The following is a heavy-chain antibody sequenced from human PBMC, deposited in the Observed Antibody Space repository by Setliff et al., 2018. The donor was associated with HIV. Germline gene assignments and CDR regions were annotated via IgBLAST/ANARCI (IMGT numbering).Heavy chain of an antibody. CDR3: ARGGPARVALLYWFDP. D-gene: IGHD2-21*01. V-gene: IGHV1-8*02. CDR2: MNPNSGRA. CDR1: GYTFTNYD. Sequence: ASVKVSCKASGYTFTNYDINWVRQSPGKGLEWLGWMNPNSGRAGSAQMLQGRLTMTRDTSTSTAYMELSSLTSDDTAVYFCARGGPARVALLYWFDPWGQGTLVTVSS. J-gene: IGHJ5*02.